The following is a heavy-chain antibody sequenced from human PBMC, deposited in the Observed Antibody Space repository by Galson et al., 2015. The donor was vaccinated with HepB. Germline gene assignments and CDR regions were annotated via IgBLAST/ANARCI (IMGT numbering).Heavy chain of an antibody. V-gene: IGHV1-46*01. CDR3: ASGGLHQDYYYGMDV. CDR2: INPSGGST. CDR1: GYTFTSYY. D-gene: IGHD3-16*01. Sequence: SVKVSCKASGYTFTSYYMHWVRQAPGQGLEWMGIINPSGGSTSYAQKFQGRVTMTRDTPTSTVYMELSSLRSEDTAVYYCASGGLHQDYYYGMDVWGQGTTVTVSS. J-gene: IGHJ6*02.